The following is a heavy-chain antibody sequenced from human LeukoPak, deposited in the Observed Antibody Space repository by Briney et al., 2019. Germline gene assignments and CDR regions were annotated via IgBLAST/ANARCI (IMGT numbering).Heavy chain of an antibody. CDR2: IKDGGSTT. D-gene: IGHD5-12*01. CDR3: TTIRPGY. V-gene: IGHV3-74*01. CDR1: GFTFSSYW. Sequence: PGGSLRLSCAASGFTFSSYWIHWVRQVRGKGLVWVSRIKDGGSTTDYADSVKGRFTISRDDAKNTLYLQVNSLRAEDTAVYYCTTIRPGYWGQGTLVTVSS. J-gene: IGHJ4*02.